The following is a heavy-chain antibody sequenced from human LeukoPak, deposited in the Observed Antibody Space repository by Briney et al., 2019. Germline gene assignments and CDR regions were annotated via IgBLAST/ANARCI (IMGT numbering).Heavy chain of an antibody. CDR1: GFTFSSYA. Sequence: PGGSLRLSCAASGFTFSSYAMSWVRQAPGKGLEWVSAISGSGGSTYYADSVKGRFTISRDNSKNALYLQMNSLTAADTAVYYCARDASELELQAFDIWGQGTMVTVSS. J-gene: IGHJ3*02. CDR3: ARDASELELQAFDI. D-gene: IGHD1-7*01. CDR2: ISGSGGST. V-gene: IGHV3-23*01.